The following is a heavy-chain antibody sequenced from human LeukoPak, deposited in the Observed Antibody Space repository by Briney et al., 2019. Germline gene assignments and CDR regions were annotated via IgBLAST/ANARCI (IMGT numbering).Heavy chain of an antibody. CDR2: TYYRSKWYN. D-gene: IGHD1-1*01. Sequence: SQTLSLTCAISGDSVSSNSATWNWIRQSPSRGLEWLGRTYYRSKWYNDYAVSVKSRITINPDTSKNQFSLQLNSVAPEDTAVYYCAREGLGWNDASYFDYWGQGTLVTVSS. J-gene: IGHJ4*02. CDR1: GDSVSSNSAT. CDR3: AREGLGWNDASYFDY. V-gene: IGHV6-1*01.